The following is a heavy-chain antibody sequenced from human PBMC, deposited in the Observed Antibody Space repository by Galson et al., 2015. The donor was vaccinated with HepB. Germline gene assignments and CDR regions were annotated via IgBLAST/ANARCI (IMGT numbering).Heavy chain of an antibody. J-gene: IGHJ4*02. CDR1: LLSVSSNY. CDR2: IYSHGGT. V-gene: IGHV3-53*01. D-gene: IGHD2-21*01. Sequence: SLRLSCAASLLSVSSNYMSWVRQAPGKGLEWVSVIYSHGGTYSADSVKGRFTISRDNSKNTVYLQMDSLRVEDTAVYYCASLTPNTYLFNFWGQGTLVTVSS. CDR3: ASLTPNTYLFNF.